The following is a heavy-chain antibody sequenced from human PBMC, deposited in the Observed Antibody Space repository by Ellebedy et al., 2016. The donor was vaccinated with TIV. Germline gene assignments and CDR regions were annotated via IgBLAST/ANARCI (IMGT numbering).Heavy chain of an antibody. CDR1: GGSVSSGSYY. D-gene: IGHD2-15*01. V-gene: IGHV4-61*01. CDR3: ARAVYCSGGSCYSGMDV. Sequence: SETLSLXXTVSGGSVSSGSYYWSWIRQPPGKGLEWTGYIYYSGSTSYNPSLKSRVTISVDTSKNQFSLKLSSVTAADTAVYYCARAVYCSGGSCYSGMDVWGQGTTVTVSS. J-gene: IGHJ6*02. CDR2: IYYSGST.